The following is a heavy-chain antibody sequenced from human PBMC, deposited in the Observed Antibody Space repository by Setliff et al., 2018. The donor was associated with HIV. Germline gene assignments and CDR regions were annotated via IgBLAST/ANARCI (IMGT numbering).Heavy chain of an antibody. J-gene: IGHJ6*03. CDR1: GGSFSEYY. CDR3: ARGATLLPGYSDRWEYFYMDV. D-gene: IGHD5-12*01. V-gene: IGHV4-34*01. Sequence: SSETLSLTCAVYGGSFSEYYWSWIRQSPGKGLEWIGEINHSGSTHYNPPLKSRATISVDTSKNQFPLRLDSVTAADTAVYYCARGATLLPGYSDRWEYFYMDVWGKGTTVTVSS. CDR2: INHSGST.